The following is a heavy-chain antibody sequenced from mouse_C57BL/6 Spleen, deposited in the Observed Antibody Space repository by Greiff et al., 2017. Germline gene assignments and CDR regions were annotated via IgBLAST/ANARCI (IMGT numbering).Heavy chain of an antibody. Sequence: VQLQQPGAELVMPGASVKLSCKASGYTFTSYWMHWVKQRPGQGLEWIGEIDPSDSYTNYNQKFKGKSTLPVDKSSSTAYMQLSSLTSEDSAVYYCAREDYGSKNFDYWGQGTTLTVSS. CDR1: GYTFTSYW. CDR3: AREDYGSKNFDY. V-gene: IGHV1-69*01. J-gene: IGHJ2*01. CDR2: IDPSDSYT. D-gene: IGHD1-1*01.